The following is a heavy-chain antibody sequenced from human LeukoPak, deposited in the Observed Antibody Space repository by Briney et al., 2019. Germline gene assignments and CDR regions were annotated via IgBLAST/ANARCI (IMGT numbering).Heavy chain of an antibody. D-gene: IGHD6-13*01. CDR2: ISAYNGNT. CDR3: AREFDSSSWTPDVFDI. CDR1: GYTFTSYG. J-gene: IGHJ3*02. V-gene: IGHV1-18*01. Sequence: ASVKVSCKASGYTFTSYGISWVRQAPGQGLEWMGWISAYNGNTNYAQKLQGRVTMTTDTSTSTAYMELRSLRSDDTAVYYCAREFDSSSWTPDVFDIWGQGTMVTVSS.